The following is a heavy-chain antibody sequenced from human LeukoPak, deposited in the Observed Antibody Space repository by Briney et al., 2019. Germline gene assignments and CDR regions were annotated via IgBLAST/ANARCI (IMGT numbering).Heavy chain of an antibody. CDR1: GYSFTNYW. J-gene: IGHJ4*02. D-gene: IGHD3-10*01. Sequence: GEALKISCKGSGYSFTNYWIGWVRPIPGKGLGWMGILYPGDSDTKYSPSCQCQVTISAAKSINSAYLQWSSLKASDTAMYYCARQYGSGSYDYWGQGTLVTVSS. CDR2: LYPGDSDT. V-gene: IGHV5-51*01. CDR3: ARQYGSGSYDY.